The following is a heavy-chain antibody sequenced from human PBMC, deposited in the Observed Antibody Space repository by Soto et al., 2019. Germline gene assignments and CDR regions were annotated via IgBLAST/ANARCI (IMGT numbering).Heavy chain of an antibody. J-gene: IGHJ5*02. CDR1: GGSISSYY. CDR2: IYYSGST. Sequence: SETLSLTCTVSGGSISSYYWSWIRQPPGKGLEWIGYIYYSGSTNYNPSLKSRVTISVDTSKNQFSLKLSSVTAADTAVYYCARLATMVRGVNWFDPWGQGTLVTVSS. V-gene: IGHV4-59*08. D-gene: IGHD3-10*01. CDR3: ARLATMVRGVNWFDP.